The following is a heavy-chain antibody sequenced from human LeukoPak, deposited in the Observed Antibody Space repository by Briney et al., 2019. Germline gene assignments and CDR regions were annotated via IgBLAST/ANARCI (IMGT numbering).Heavy chain of an antibody. CDR1: GGSISSGGYY. D-gene: IGHD5-12*01. Sequence: SQTLSLTCTVSGGSISSGGYYWSWIRQHPGKGLEWIGYIYYSGSTYYNPSLKSRVTISVDTSKNQFSLKLSSATAADTAVYYCARVRERYSGYEFVYWGQGTLVTVSS. J-gene: IGHJ4*02. CDR3: ARVRERYSGYEFVY. V-gene: IGHV4-31*03. CDR2: IYYSGST.